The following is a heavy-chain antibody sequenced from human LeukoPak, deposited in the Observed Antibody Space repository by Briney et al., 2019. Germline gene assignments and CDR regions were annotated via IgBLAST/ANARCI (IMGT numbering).Heavy chain of an antibody. J-gene: IGHJ4*02. V-gene: IGHV4-34*01. CDR1: GGSFSGYY. CDR2: INHSGST. D-gene: IGHD5-18*01. CDR3: ARGGRRQGNTAMVKNLNFDY. Sequence: PSETLPLTCAVYGGSFSGYYWSWIRQPPGKGLEWIGEINHSGSTNYNPSLKSRVTISVDTSKNQFSLKLSSVTAADTAVYYCARGGRRQGNTAMVKNLNFDYWGQGTLVTVSS.